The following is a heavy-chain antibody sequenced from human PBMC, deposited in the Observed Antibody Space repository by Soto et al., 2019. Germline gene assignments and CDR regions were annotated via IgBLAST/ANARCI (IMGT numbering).Heavy chain of an antibody. CDR2: LYYTGST. CDR3: ARGGGYDFRSSQAPPIDV. CDR1: GGSISDFY. V-gene: IGHV4-59*01. J-gene: IGHJ6*02. D-gene: IGHD3-3*01. Sequence: QVQLQESGPGLVKPSETLSLTCNVSGGSISDFYWSWIRQSPGKRLEWIGYLYYTGSTNYNPALKCRVTISLDTSKTQFSLKLGSVTAADTAVYYCARGGGYDFRSSQAPPIDVWGQGTTVTVSS.